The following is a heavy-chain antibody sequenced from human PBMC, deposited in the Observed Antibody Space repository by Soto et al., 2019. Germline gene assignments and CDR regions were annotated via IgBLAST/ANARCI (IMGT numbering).Heavy chain of an antibody. J-gene: IGHJ4*02. V-gene: IGHV3-48*02. CDR1: GFTFSGYG. CDR3: ARVIAMDLLLYTAPGY. Sequence: EVQLVESGGGLVQPGGSLRLSCAASGFTFSGYGMNWVRQAPGKGLEWVAYISSSSGSVYYADSVKGRFTISRDNARNSLYLQMNSLRDDDTAVYYCARVIAMDLLLYTAPGYWGQGALVNVSS. CDR2: ISSSSGSV. D-gene: IGHD2-21*02.